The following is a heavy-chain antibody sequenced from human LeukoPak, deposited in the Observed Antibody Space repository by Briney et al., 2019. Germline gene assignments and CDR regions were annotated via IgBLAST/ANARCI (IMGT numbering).Heavy chain of an antibody. CDR2: IKEDGSET. D-gene: IGHD1-7*01. CDR1: GFTFSHYA. CDR3: AIDSWELRGY. V-gene: IGHV3-7*01. J-gene: IGHJ4*02. Sequence: QAGGSLRLSCAASGFTFSHYAMHWVRQAPGKGLEWVANIKEDGSETYYVDSVKGRFTISRDNAKNSLFLQMNGLRGEDTAVYYCAIDSWELRGYWGQGTLVTVSS.